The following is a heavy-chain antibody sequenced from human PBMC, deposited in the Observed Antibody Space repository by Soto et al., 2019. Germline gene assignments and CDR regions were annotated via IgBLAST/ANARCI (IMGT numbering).Heavy chain of an antibody. CDR1: GGSISSDGYY. D-gene: IGHD4-17*01. Sequence: PSETLSLTCTVSGGSISSDGYYWSWIRQRPGKGLEWIGYIYYSGSTYYNPSLKSRVTISVDTSKNQFSLKLSSVTAADTAVYYCARDRGSYGDYRTTRTYYYYGMDGWGQGTTVTVSS. CDR2: IYYSGST. CDR3: ARDRGSYGDYRTTRTYYYYGMDG. J-gene: IGHJ6*02. V-gene: IGHV4-31*03.